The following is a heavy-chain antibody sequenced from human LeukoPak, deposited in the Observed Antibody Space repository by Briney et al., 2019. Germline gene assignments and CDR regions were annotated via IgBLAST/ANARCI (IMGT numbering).Heavy chain of an antibody. V-gene: IGHV3-20*04. CDR2: INWNGGST. D-gene: IGHD3-10*01. J-gene: IGHJ4*02. Sequence: RPGGSLRLSCAASGFTFDDYGMSWVRQAPGKGLEWVSGINWNGGSTGYADSVKGRFTISRDNAKNSLYLQMNSLRAEDTALHYCARGDYYGSGSSGGDYWGQGTLVTVSS. CDR1: GFTFDDYG. CDR3: ARGDYYGSGSSGGDY.